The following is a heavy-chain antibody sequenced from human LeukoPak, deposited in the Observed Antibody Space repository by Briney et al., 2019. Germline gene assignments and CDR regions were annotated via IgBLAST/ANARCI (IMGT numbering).Heavy chain of an antibody. V-gene: IGHV4-59*08. J-gene: IGHJ5*02. D-gene: IGHD3-22*01. Sequence: SETLSLTCTVSGGSISSYYWSWTRQPPGKGLEWIGYIYYSGSTNYNPSLKGRVTISVDTSKNQFSLKLSSVTAADTAVYYCARRMYYYDSSGYGGYWLDPWGQGTLVTVSS. CDR2: IYYSGST. CDR3: ARRMYYYDSSGYGGYWLDP. CDR1: GGSISSYY.